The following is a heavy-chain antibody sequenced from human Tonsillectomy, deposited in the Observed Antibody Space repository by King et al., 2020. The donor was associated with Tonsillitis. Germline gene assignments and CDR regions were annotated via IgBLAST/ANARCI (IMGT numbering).Heavy chain of an antibody. Sequence: QLVQSGSEVKKPGASVKVSCKASGYSFTTYGIIWVRQAPGQGLEWMGWISAYKGNTNYAQKFQGRVTMTTDTSTSTAYMELRSLRSDDTAVYYCAREMAGDCSGGTCNPSSDYWGQGTLVTAYS. V-gene: IGHV1-18*04. CDR3: AREMAGDCSGGTCNPSSDY. CDR1: GYSFTTYG. D-gene: IGHD2-15*01. CDR2: ISAYKGNT. J-gene: IGHJ4*02.